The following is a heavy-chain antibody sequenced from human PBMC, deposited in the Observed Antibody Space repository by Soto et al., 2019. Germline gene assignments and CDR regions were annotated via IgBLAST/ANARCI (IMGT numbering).Heavy chain of an antibody. CDR1: GFTFSNSW. V-gene: IGHV3-15*01. CDR3: TGIRGDYFDY. D-gene: IGHD1-1*01. CDR2: IKSKTDGGTT. Sequence: GALILSCAASGFTFSNSWMSWVRQAPGKGLEWVGRIKSKTDGGTTDYAAPVKGRFTISRDDSKNTLYLQMNSLKTEDTAVYYCTGIRGDYFDYWGQGTLVTVSS. J-gene: IGHJ4*02.